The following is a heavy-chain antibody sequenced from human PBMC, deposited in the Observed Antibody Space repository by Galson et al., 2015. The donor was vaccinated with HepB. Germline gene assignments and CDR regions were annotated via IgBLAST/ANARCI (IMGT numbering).Heavy chain of an antibody. CDR1: GFTFSSYG. D-gene: IGHD6-19*01. Sequence: SLRLSCAASGFTFSSYGMHWVRQAPGKGLEWVAVISYDGSNKYYADSVKGRFTISRDNSKNTLYLQMNSLRAEDTAVYYCAKSDSSGWYVAGDYWGQGTLVTVSS. J-gene: IGHJ4*02. V-gene: IGHV3-30*18. CDR3: AKSDSSGWYVAGDY. CDR2: ISYDGSNK.